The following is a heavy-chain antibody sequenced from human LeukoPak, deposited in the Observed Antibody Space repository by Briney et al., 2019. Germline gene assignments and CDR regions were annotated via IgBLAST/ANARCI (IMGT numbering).Heavy chain of an antibody. CDR1: GGSFSGYY. J-gene: IGHJ6*02. CDR2: INYSGST. V-gene: IGHV4-34*01. D-gene: IGHD2-15*01. CDR3: ASHCSGGSCYSGYYYYGMDV. Sequence: PSETLSLTCAIYGGSFSGYYWSWIRQPPGKGLEWIGEINYSGSTNYNPSLKSRVTISVDTSKNQFSLKLSSVTAADTAVYYCASHCSGGSCYSGYYYYGMDVWGQGTTVIVSS.